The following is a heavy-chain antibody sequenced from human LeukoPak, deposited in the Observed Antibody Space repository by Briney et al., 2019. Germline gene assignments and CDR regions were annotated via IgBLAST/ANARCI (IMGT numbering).Heavy chain of an antibody. CDR2: ITDSGDST. Sequence: GSLRLSCAASGFTFSNSAMSWVRQAPGKGLEWVSAITDSGDSTFYADSVKGRFTISRDNSQDTLYLQMNSLRAEDTAIYYCAKDGSPDNWGQGTLVTVSS. CDR1: GFTFSNSA. D-gene: IGHD6-13*01. V-gene: IGHV3-23*01. CDR3: AKDGSPDN. J-gene: IGHJ4*02.